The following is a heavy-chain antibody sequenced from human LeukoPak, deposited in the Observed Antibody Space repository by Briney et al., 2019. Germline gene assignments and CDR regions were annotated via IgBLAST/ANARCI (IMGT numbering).Heavy chain of an antibody. CDR3: AKAPATTCSGAYCYPFDY. V-gene: IGHV3-23*01. J-gene: IGHJ4*02. Sequence: GGSLRLSCAASGFTFSSYAMSWVRQAPGKGLEWVSAISGSGGSTYYADSVKGRFTISRGNSKNTLYLQMNSLRAGDAAVYYCAKAPATTCSGAYCYPFDYWSQGTLVTVSS. D-gene: IGHD2-15*01. CDR1: GFTFSSYA. CDR2: ISGSGGST.